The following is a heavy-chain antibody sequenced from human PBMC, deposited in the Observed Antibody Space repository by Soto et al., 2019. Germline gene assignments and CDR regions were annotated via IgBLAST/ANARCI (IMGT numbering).Heavy chain of an antibody. CDR1: GYTFTSYD. Sequence: ASVKVSCKASGYTFTSYDINWVRQATGQGLEWMGWMNPNSGNTGYAQKFQGRVTMTRNTSISTAYMELSSLTSEDTAVYYCAIARYSGYDFLVTYGMDVWGQGTTVTVSS. V-gene: IGHV1-8*01. J-gene: IGHJ6*02. CDR2: MNPNSGNT. CDR3: AIARYSGYDFLVTYGMDV. D-gene: IGHD5-12*01.